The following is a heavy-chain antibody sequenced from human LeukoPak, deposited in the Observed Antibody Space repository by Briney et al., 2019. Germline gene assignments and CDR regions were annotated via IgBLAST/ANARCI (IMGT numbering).Heavy chain of an antibody. D-gene: IGHD2-2*01. CDR3: AKQLKYQLPSLDY. V-gene: IGHV3-30*18. CDR2: ISYDGSNK. CDR1: GFTFSSYG. J-gene: IGHJ4*02. Sequence: GRSLRLSCAASGFTFSSYGMHWVRQAPGKGLEWVAVISYDGSNKYYADSVKGRFTISRDNSKNTLYLQMNSLGAEDTVVYYCAKQLKYQLPSLDYWGQGTLVTVSS.